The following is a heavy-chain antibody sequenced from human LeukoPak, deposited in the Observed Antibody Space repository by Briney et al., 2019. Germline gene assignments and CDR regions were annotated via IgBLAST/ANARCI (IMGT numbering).Heavy chain of an antibody. CDR1: GGSFSGYY. J-gene: IGHJ3*02. D-gene: IGHD2-2*01. CDR2: IYYSGST. CDR3: ARVPCSSTSCYRRLAFDI. V-gene: IGHV4-59*01. Sequence: PSETLSLTCAVYGGSFSGYYWSWIRQPPGKGLEWIGDIYYSGSTNYNPSLKSRVTISVDTSKNQFSLKLSSVTAADTAVYYCARVPCSSTSCYRRLAFDIWGQGTMVTVSS.